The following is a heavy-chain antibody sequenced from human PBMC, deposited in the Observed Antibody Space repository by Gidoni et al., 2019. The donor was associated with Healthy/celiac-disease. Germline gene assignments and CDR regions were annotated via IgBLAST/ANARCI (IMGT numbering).Heavy chain of an antibody. CDR3: ASSQRGFDY. J-gene: IGHJ4*02. V-gene: IGHV3-30*03. Sequence: QVQLVESGGRVVHPGRPLRLSCAVSGFTFSSYGMHWVRPAPGKGLEWMAVISYDGSNKYYADSVKGRFTISRDNSKNTLYLQMNSLRAEDTAVYYGASSQRGFDYWGQGTLVTVSS. CDR1: GFTFSSYG. CDR2: ISYDGSNK. D-gene: IGHD6-25*01.